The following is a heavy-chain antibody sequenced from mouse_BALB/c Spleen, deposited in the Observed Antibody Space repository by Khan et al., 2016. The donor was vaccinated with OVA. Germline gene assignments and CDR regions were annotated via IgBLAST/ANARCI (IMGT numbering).Heavy chain of an antibody. CDR3: ARSPYGNFAY. Sequence: EVQLVESGGGLVKPGGSLKLSCAASGFTFSTYAMSWVRQTPEKRLEWVATISSDSDYTYFPDIVTGRFTISRDNAKNTLCLRMTRLRSEDTAMYYCARSPYGNFAYWGQGTLVTVSA. CDR1: GFTFSTYA. D-gene: IGHD2-1*01. V-gene: IGHV5-9-3*01. CDR2: ISSDSDYT. J-gene: IGHJ3*01.